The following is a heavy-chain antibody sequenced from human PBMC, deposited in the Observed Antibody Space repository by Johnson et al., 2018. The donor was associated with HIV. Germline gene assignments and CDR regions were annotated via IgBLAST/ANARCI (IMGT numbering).Heavy chain of an antibody. CDR2: ISWNSGSI. D-gene: IGHD3-16*01. Sequence: LLVESGGGLVQPGRSLRLSCAASGFTFDDYAMHWVRQAPGKGLEWVSGISWNSGSIGYADSVKGRFNISRDNSKNALYLQMNSLRSEDTAVYYCAKPPSMGADAFDIWGQGTMVTVSS. CDR1: GFTFDDYA. J-gene: IGHJ3*02. V-gene: IGHV3-9*01. CDR3: AKPPSMGADAFDI.